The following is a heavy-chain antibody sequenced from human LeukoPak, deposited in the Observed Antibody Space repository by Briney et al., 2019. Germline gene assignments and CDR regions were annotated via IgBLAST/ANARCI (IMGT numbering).Heavy chain of an antibody. CDR2: IYYSGST. Sequence: PSETLSLTCTVSGGSISRSSDYWGWIRQPPGKGLEWIGSIYYSGSTYYNPSLKSRVTISVDTSKNQFSLKLSSVTAADTAVYYCARDSSGWYSSGGRFDYWGQGTLVTVSS. D-gene: IGHD6-19*01. V-gene: IGHV4-39*07. CDR1: GGSISRSSDY. J-gene: IGHJ4*02. CDR3: ARDSSGWYSSGGRFDY.